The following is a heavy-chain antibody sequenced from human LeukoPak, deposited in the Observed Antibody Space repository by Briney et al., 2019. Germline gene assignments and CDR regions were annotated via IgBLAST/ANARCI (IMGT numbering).Heavy chain of an antibody. Sequence: GGSLRLSCAASGFTFSSCAMNWVRQAPGKGLEWVGFIRSKTYGGTTAYAACVKGRFTISSDDSKNIGYLQINSLKTEDTAVYYCSRQIRATTDYFDYWGQGTLVTVSS. CDR3: SRQIRATTDYFDY. V-gene: IGHV3-49*04. J-gene: IGHJ4*02. D-gene: IGHD5-12*01. CDR1: GFTFSSCA. CDR2: IRSKTYGGTT.